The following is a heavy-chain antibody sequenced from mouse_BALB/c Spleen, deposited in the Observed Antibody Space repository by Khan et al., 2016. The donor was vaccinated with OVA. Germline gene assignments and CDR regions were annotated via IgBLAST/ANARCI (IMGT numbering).Heavy chain of an antibody. V-gene: IGHV3-2*02. D-gene: IGHD1-2*01. CDR2: ISYGGST. J-gene: IGHJ4*01. CDR3: ARKKYYGDAMDY. CDR1: GYSITSDYA. Sequence: VQLKESGPGLVKPSQSLSLTCTVTGYSITSDYAWDWIRQFPGNKLEWMGYISYGGSTRYNPSLKSRISITRDTSKNQFFLQLNSVTTEDTATYDCARKKYYGDAMDYGGQGTAVTVSA.